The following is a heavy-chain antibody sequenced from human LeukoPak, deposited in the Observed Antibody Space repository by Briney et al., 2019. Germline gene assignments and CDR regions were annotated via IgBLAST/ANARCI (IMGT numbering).Heavy chain of an antibody. V-gene: IGHV3-7*01. CDR2: IKQDGGEK. D-gene: IGHD3-10*01. Sequence: GGSLRLSCAASGFSFGSSWMSWVRQPARKGMEWVANIKQDGGEKYYVGSVKGRFTVSRDNAKNSLYLQMNSLRAEDTAVYYCAREWNYYGSGIMDVWGKGTTVTVSS. J-gene: IGHJ6*04. CDR3: AREWNYYGSGIMDV. CDR1: GFSFGSSW.